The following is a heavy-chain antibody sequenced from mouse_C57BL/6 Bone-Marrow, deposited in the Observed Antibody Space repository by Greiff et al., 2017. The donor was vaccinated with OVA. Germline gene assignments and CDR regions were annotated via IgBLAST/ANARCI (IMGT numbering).Heavy chain of an antibody. CDR1: GYTFTDYY. J-gene: IGHJ2*01. V-gene: IGHV1-19*01. CDR3: ARVVYSNYGDY. CDR2: INPYNGGT. Sequence: EVQLQQSGPVLVKPGASVKMSCKASGYTFTDYYMNWVKQSHGKSLEWIGVINPYNGGTSYNQKFKGKATLTVDKSSSTAYMELNSLTSEDSAVYYCARVVYSNYGDYWGQGTTLTVSS. D-gene: IGHD2-5*01.